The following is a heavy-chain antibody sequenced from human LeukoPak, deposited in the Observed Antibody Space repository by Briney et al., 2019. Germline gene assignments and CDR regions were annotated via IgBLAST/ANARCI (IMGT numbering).Heavy chain of an antibody. CDR3: ARAPYSSSWYYFDY. Sequence: EASVKVSCKASGGTFSSYAISWVRQATGQGLEWMGWMNPNSGNTGYAQKFQGRVTMTRNTSISTANMELSSLRSEDTAVYYCARAPYSSSWYYFDYWGQGTLVTVSS. V-gene: IGHV1-8*02. CDR2: MNPNSGNT. CDR1: GGTFSSYA. J-gene: IGHJ4*02. D-gene: IGHD6-13*01.